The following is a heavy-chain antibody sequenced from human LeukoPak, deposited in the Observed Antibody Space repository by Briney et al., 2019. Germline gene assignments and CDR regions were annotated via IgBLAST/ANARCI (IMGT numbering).Heavy chain of an antibody. J-gene: IGHJ4*02. Sequence: PGRSLRLSCAASGFTFSSYGMHWVRQAPGKGLEWVVVIWYDGSNKYYADSVKGRFTISRDNSKNTLYLQMNSLRAEDTAVYYCARDPYSSSWYPLYYFDYWGQGTLVTVSS. V-gene: IGHV3-33*01. CDR1: GFTFSSYG. D-gene: IGHD6-13*01. CDR2: IWYDGSNK. CDR3: ARDPYSSSWYPLYYFDY.